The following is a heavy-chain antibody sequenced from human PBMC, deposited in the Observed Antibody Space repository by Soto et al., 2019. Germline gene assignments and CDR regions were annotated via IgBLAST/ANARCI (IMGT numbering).Heavy chain of an antibody. CDR1: GGSISSGGYY. CDR3: ASGYSSAWRFDY. J-gene: IGHJ4*02. Sequence: SETLSLTCTVSGGSISSGGYYWSWIRQHPGKGLEWIGYIYYSGSTYYSPSLKSRVTISVDTSKNQFSLKLSSVTAADTAVYYCASGYSSAWRFDYWGQGTLVTVSS. CDR2: IYYSGST. D-gene: IGHD6-19*01. V-gene: IGHV4-31*03.